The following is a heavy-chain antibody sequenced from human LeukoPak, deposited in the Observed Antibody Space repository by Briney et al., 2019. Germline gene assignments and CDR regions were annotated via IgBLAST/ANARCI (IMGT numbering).Heavy chain of an antibody. D-gene: IGHD4-11*01. CDR3: ARDSRTYSYYYYGMDV. CDR1: GFTFSSYA. V-gene: IGHV3-23*01. CDR2: ISGSGGST. Sequence: GGSLRLSCAASGFTFSSYAMTWVRQAPGKGLEWVSTISGSGGSTYYADSVKGRFTISRDNAKNSLYLQMNSLRAEDTAVYYCARDSRTYSYYYYGMDVWGQGTTVTVSS. J-gene: IGHJ6*02.